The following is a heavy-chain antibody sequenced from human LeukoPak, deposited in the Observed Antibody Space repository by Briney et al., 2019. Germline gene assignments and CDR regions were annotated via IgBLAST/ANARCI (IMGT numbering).Heavy chain of an antibody. CDR1: GFTFSSYW. CDR2: INSDGSST. CDR3: ARGKFQPITMVRGRTGYYFDY. V-gene: IGHV3-74*01. Sequence: QSGGSLRLSCAASGFTFSSYWMHWVRQAPGKGLVWVSRINSDGSSTSYADSVKGRFTISRDNAKNTLYLQMNSLRAEDTAVYYCARGKFQPITMVRGRTGYYFDYWGQGTLVTVSS. D-gene: IGHD3-10*01. J-gene: IGHJ4*02.